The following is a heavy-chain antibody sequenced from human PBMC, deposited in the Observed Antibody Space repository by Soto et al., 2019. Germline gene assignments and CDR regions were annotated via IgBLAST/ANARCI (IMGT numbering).Heavy chain of an antibody. J-gene: IGHJ5*02. D-gene: IGHD6-19*01. Sequence: QVRLVGSGGGVVQPGRSLRLSCTASGFRCSSYAMYWFRQPPGKGLEWVAVISHDGINKHYADSVKGRVTVSRDNSNHSLDLQLNSLRGEDTAMYYCARDMYSSDYFVKWFEPWGQGTLVTVAS. CDR1: GFRCSSYA. CDR2: ISHDGINK. V-gene: IGHV3-30-3*01. CDR3: ARDMYSSDYFVKWFEP.